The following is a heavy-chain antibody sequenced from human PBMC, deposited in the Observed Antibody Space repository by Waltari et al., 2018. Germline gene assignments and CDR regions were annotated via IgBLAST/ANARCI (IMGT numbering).Heavy chain of an antibody. V-gene: IGHV3-21*01. CDR1: GFTFSSYS. CDR3: ARDRGSSSFYGMDV. CDR2: ISSSSSYI. Sequence: EVQLVESGGGLVKPGGSLSLSCAASGFTFSSYSMNWVRQAPGKGLEWVSSISSSSSYIYYADSVKGRFTISRDNAKNSLYLQMNSLRAEDTAVYYCARDRGSSSFYGMDVWGQGTTVTVSS. J-gene: IGHJ6*02. D-gene: IGHD3-10*01.